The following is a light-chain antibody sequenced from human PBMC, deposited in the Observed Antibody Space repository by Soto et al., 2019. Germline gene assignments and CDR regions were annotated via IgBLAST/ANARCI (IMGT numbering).Light chain of an antibody. Sequence: IPLSQSPSSGSASPSARVTITCRSSQGISSYLAWYQQKPGKAPSLLIYAAASFLRGVPSRFSGSGSGTDFTLTISSLQPEEFVTYYCQQTYYSSVPVGGVAKAAI. J-gene: IGKJ4*01. CDR1: QGISSY. CDR3: QQTYYSSVP. V-gene: IGKV1-39*01. CDR2: AAA.